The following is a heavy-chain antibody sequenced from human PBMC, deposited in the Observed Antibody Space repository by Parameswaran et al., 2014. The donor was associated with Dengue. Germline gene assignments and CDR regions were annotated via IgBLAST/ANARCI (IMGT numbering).Heavy chain of an antibody. CDR3: ARVTRYKNYYDSSGYYIDY. V-gene: IGHV4-61*02. Sequence: GKGLEWIGRIYTSGSTNYNPSLKSRVTISVDTSKNQFSLKLSSVTAADTAVYYCARVTRYKNYYDSSGYYIDYWGQGTLVTVSS. D-gene: IGHD3-22*01. J-gene: IGHJ4*02. CDR2: IYTSGST.